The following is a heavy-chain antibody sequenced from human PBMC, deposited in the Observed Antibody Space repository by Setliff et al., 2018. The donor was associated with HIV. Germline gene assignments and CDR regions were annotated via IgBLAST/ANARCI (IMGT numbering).Heavy chain of an antibody. CDR2: YDPEDGEV. Sequence: GASVTVSCKVSGDTLTELSRHWVRQTPGKGLEWMGGYDPEDGEVIYAQDFQGRVIMTEDTSTNTAYMEVSSLRSDDTAIYYCATNSLYNGVFEAWGQGTMVTVSS. V-gene: IGHV1-24*01. D-gene: IGHD3-3*01. CDR3: ATNSLYNGVFEA. J-gene: IGHJ3*01. CDR1: GDTLTELS.